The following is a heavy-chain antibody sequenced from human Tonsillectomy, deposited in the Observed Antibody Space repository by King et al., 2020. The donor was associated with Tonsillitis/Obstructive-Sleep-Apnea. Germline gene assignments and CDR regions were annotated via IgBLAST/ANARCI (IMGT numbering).Heavy chain of an antibody. J-gene: IGHJ4*02. D-gene: IGHD3-3*01. Sequence: LVQSGGGLVQPGGSLRLSCAASGFTFSSYAMSWVRQAPGKGLEWVSAISGSGGSTYYADSVKGRFTISRDNSKNTLYLQMNSLRAEDTAVYYCAKERGYDFWSGYYSFDYWGQGTLVTVSS. CDR1: GFTFSSYA. CDR2: ISGSGGST. V-gene: IGHV3-23*04. CDR3: AKERGYDFWSGYYSFDY.